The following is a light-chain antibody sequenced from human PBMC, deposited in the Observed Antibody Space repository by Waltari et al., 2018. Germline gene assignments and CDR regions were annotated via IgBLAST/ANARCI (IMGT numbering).Light chain of an antibody. CDR3: HHSHKWPPRLT. CDR1: ENARTS. V-gene: IGKV3-15*01. CDR2: GAS. J-gene: IGKJ4*01. Sequence: EIVMTQSPATLAVSPGEGAILSCRASENARTSVIWYQQKPGQPPRLLIYGASSRATGVPGRFSGSGSGTEFTLAISSLQSEDFAVYYCHHSHKWPPRLTFGGGTKVEIK.